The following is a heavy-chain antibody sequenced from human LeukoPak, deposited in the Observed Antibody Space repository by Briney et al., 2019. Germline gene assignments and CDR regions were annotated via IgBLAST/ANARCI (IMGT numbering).Heavy chain of an antibody. Sequence: GGSLGLSCAASGFTFSSYAMSWVRQAPGKGLEWVSTITGSGGSTYYADSVKGRFTISRDNSKNTLYLQMNSLRIEDTAVYYCTTDASTYCADGVCYTGGNFDYWGQGSLVTVSS. CDR1: GFTFSSYA. J-gene: IGHJ4*02. V-gene: IGHV3-23*01. CDR2: ITGSGGST. CDR3: TTDASTYCADGVCYTGGNFDY. D-gene: IGHD2-8*01.